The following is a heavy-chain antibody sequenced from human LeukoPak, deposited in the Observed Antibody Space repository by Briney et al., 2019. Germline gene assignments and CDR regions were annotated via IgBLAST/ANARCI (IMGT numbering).Heavy chain of an antibody. J-gene: IGHJ6*02. Sequence: GGSLRLSCAASGFTFSNYVMSWVRQAPGKGLEWVSGISGSGDSTYYADSVKGRFTISRDNSKNTLYLQMNSLRAEDTAVYYCAREAGYCSSTSCYVYYYGMDVWGQGTTVTVSS. D-gene: IGHD2-2*01. CDR2: ISGSGDST. CDR1: GFTFSNYV. V-gene: IGHV3-23*01. CDR3: AREAGYCSSTSCYVYYYGMDV.